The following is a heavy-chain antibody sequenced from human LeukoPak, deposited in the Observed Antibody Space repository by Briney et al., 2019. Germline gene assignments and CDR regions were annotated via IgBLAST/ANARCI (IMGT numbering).Heavy chain of an antibody. CDR1: GGTFRSYA. CDR3: GGSGRNYYYYMDV. J-gene: IGHJ6*03. V-gene: IGHV1-69*13. Sequence: SVKVSCMASGGTFRSYAISWVRQAPGQGLEWMGGIIPIFGTANYAQKFQGRVTITADESTSTAYMELSSLRSEDTAVYYCGGSGRNYYYYMDVWGKGTTVTVSS. CDR2: IIPIFGTA. D-gene: IGHD6-19*01.